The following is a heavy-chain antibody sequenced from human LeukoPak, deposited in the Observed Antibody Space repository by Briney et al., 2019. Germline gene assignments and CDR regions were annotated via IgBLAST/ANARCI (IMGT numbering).Heavy chain of an antibody. Sequence: PGGSLRLSCAASGFTFDDYAMHWVRQAPGKGLEWVSGISWNSGSIGYADSVKGRFTISRDNAKNSLYLQMNSLRAEDTALYYCATSDDSSGSDWGQGTLVTVSS. J-gene: IGHJ4*02. CDR3: ATSDDSSGSD. V-gene: IGHV3-9*01. CDR2: ISWNSGSI. CDR1: GFTFDDYA. D-gene: IGHD3-22*01.